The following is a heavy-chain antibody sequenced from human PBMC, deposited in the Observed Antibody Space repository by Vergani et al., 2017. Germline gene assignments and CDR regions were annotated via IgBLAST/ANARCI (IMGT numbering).Heavy chain of an antibody. CDR1: GDSIISRSYY. D-gene: IGHD3-22*01. J-gene: IGHJ2*01. Sequence: QMQLQESGPGLVKASETLSLTCTVSGDSIISRSYYWGWMRQPPGKGLEWIGSIYNSGNGDSSSSLKSRVTISADTSKNQFYLRLTSVTAADTAVYYCASGEYYSDSTSHFRGRYFDVWGRGTLVTVPS. V-gene: IGHV4-39*01. CDR2: IYNSGNG. CDR3: ASGEYYSDSTSHFRGRYFDV.